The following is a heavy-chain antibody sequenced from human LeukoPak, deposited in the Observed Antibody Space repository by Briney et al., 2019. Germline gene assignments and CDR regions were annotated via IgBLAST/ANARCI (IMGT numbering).Heavy chain of an antibody. Sequence: PSETLSLTCTVSGGSISSYYWSWIRQHPGKGLEWIGHIYYSGSTYYNPSLKSRLTISVDTSKNQFSLKLSSVTAADTAVYYCASGLRIAATGRDYYFDYWGQGTLVTVSS. V-gene: IGHV4-59*06. J-gene: IGHJ4*02. D-gene: IGHD6-13*01. CDR1: GGSISSYY. CDR3: ASGLRIAATGRDYYFDY. CDR2: IYYSGST.